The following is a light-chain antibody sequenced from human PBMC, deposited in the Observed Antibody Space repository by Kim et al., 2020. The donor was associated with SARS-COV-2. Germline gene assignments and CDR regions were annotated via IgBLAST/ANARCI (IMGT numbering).Light chain of an antibody. Sequence: SYDLTQPPSVSVAPGKTARITCGGNNIGSKSVHWYQQKPGQAPVLVIYYDSDRPSGIPERFSGSNSGNTATLTISRVEAGDEADYYCQVWDSSSDHWVFGGGTQLTVL. V-gene: IGLV3-21*04. CDR1: NIGSKS. CDR2: YDS. J-gene: IGLJ3*02. CDR3: QVWDSSSDHWV.